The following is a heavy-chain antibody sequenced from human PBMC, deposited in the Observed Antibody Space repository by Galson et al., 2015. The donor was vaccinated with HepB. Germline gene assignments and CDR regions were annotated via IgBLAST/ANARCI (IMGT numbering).Heavy chain of an antibody. D-gene: IGHD2-2*01. Sequence: SVKVSCTASGYTFTGYYMHWVRQAPGQGLEWMGWIKPNSGGKNYAQKFQGRVTMTRDTSISTTYMELSSLRSDDTAVYYCASGWRVGVPAGIQPPVDYWGQGTLVTVSS. CDR2: IKPNSGGK. CDR1: GYTFTGYY. V-gene: IGHV1-2*02. J-gene: IGHJ4*02. CDR3: ASGWRVGVPAGIQPPVDY.